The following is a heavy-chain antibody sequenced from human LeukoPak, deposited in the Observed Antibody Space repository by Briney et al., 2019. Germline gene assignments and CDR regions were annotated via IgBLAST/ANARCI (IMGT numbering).Heavy chain of an antibody. J-gene: IGHJ1*01. CDR1: GFTFSSYA. D-gene: IGHD6-13*01. Sequence: GGSLRLSCAASGFTFSSYAMSWVRQAPGKGLEWVSAISGSGGSTYYADCVKGRFTIARDNSKNTLYLQMNSLRAEDTAVYYCAKRSSSWLTQRWGQGTLVTVSS. CDR3: AKRSSSWLTQR. V-gene: IGHV3-23*01. CDR2: ISGSGGST.